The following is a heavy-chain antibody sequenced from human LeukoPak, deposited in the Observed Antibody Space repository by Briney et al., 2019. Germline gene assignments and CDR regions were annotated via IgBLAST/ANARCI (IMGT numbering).Heavy chain of an antibody. CDR1: GSTFTGYY. CDR2: INPNSGGT. CDR3: ARRLVDSNDGYDV. D-gene: IGHD2-15*01. Sequence: ASVKVSCKASGSTFTGYYMHWVRQAPGQGLEWMGWINPNSGGTSYAQPFKDRVTMTRDTTISTAYMELSSLRSDDTAVYYCARRLVDSNDGYDVWGQGTMVTVSS. V-gene: IGHV1-2*02. J-gene: IGHJ3*01.